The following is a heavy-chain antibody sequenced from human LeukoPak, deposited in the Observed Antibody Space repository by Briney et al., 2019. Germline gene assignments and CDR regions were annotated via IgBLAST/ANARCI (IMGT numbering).Heavy chain of an antibody. J-gene: IGHJ5*02. Sequence: SETLSLTCTVSGGSISSGDYYWSWIRQPPGKGLEWIGYIYYSGSTYYNPSLKSRVIISVDTSKNQFSLKLSSVTAADTAVYYCTREYGDDNWFDPWGQGTLVTVSS. D-gene: IGHD4-17*01. CDR1: GGSISSGDYY. CDR3: TREYGDDNWFDP. V-gene: IGHV4-30-4*01. CDR2: IYYSGST.